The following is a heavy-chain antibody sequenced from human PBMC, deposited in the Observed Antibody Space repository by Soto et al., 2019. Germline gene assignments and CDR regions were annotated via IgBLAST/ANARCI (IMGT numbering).Heavy chain of an antibody. Sequence: QVQLVESGGGVVQPGRSLRLSCAASGFFLSNYGMHWVRQAPGKGLDWVAVVRSDADDTYYADSVKGRFTISRDNSKNTLYLPMNNLRVEDTAVYYCARPYSSNSNWFDPWGQGTLVTVSS. CDR3: ARPYSSNSNWFDP. V-gene: IGHV3-33*01. CDR2: VRSDADDT. D-gene: IGHD4-4*01. CDR1: GFFLSNYG. J-gene: IGHJ5*02.